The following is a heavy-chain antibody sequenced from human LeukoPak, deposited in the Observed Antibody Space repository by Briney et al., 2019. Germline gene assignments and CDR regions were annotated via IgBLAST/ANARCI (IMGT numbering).Heavy chain of an antibody. D-gene: IGHD6-19*01. CDR3: ASAAAVAGTCDY. J-gene: IGHJ4*02. V-gene: IGHV3-64*01. Sequence: GGSLRLSCAASGFTFSSYAVHWVRQAPGKGLEYVSAISSNGGSTYYANSVKGRFTISRDNSKNTMYLQMGSLRAEDMAVYYCASAAAVAGTCDYWGQGTLVTVSS. CDR1: GFTFSSYA. CDR2: ISSNGGST.